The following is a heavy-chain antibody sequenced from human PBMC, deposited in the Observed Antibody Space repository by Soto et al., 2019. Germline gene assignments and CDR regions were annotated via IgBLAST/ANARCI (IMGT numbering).Heavy chain of an antibody. D-gene: IGHD2-2*01. CDR1: GGSISSYY. V-gene: IGHV4-59*01. J-gene: IGHJ4*02. CDR3: ARVNIVVVPAAHYFDY. CDR2: IYYSGST. Sequence: SETLSLTCTVSGGSISSYYWSWIRKPPGKGLEWIGYIYYSGSTNYNPSLKSRVTISVDTSKNQFSLKLSSVTAADTAVYYCARVNIVVVPAAHYFDYWGQGTLVTVSS.